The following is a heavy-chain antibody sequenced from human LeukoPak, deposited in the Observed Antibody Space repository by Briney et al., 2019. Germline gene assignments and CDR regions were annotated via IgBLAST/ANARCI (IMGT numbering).Heavy chain of an antibody. J-gene: IGHJ6*02. Sequence: GGSLRLSCAASGFTFSSYAMSWVRQAPGKGLEWVAVIWYDGSNKYYADSVKGRFTISRDNSKNTLYLQMNSLRAEDTAVYYCARDIVVVPGYYYYYGMDVWGQGTTVTVSS. V-gene: IGHV3-33*08. CDR3: ARDIVVVPGYYYYYGMDV. D-gene: IGHD2-2*01. CDR2: IWYDGSNK. CDR1: GFTFSSYA.